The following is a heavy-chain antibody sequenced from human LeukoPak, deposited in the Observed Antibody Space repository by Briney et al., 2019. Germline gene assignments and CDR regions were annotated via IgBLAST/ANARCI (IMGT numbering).Heavy chain of an antibody. CDR3: ARRGGSRGWGAFDI. CDR2: ISGSGGGT. D-gene: IGHD6-19*01. Sequence: GGSLRLSCAASGFTFSSYAMSLVRQAPGKGLEWVSVISGSGGGTYYADSVKGRFTISRDNSKNTLYLQMSSLRVEDTAVYYCARRGGSRGWGAFDIWGQGTIVTVSS. V-gene: IGHV3-23*01. CDR1: GFTFSSYA. J-gene: IGHJ3*02.